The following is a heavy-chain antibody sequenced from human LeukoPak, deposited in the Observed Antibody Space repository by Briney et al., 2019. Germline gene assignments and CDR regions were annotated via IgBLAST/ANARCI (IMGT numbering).Heavy chain of an antibody. CDR1: GGSISSSSYY. J-gene: IGHJ4*02. V-gene: IGHV4-39*01. CDR3: ARRNSIGVPGFYFDY. Sequence: SETPSLTCTVSGGSISSSSYYWGWIRQPPGKGLEWIGSIYYSGSTYYNPSLESRVTISVDTSKNQFSLKLSSVTAANTAVYYCARRNSIGVPGFYFDYWGQGTLVTVSS. D-gene: IGHD3-3*02. CDR2: IYYSGST.